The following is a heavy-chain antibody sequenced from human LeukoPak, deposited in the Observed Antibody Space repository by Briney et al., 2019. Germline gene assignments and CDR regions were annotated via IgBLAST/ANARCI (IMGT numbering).Heavy chain of an antibody. J-gene: IGHJ4*01. D-gene: IGHD6-19*01. V-gene: IGHV4-4*07. CDR1: GGSISNYH. CDR2: IHTSGST. CDR3: ARRDISSGWSFNY. Sequence: SETLSLLCTVSGGSISNYHWSWIRQPAGKGLEWIGQIHTSGSTNYNPPLKSRVTMSIDTTEDQVSLTIRSVTAADTAFYYCARRDISSGWSFNYWGHGTVAIVSS.